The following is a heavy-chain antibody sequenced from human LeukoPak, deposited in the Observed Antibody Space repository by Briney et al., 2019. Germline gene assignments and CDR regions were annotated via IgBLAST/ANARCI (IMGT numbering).Heavy chain of an antibody. CDR1: GGSISSYY. CDR2: IYYSGST. J-gene: IGHJ3*02. Sequence: PSETLSLTCTVSGGSISSYYWSWIRQPPGKGLEWIGYIYYSGSTNYNPSLKSRVTISVDTSKNQFSLKLSSVTAADTAVYYCARAAQLTDAFDIWGHGTMVTVSS. D-gene: IGHD5-24*01. CDR3: ARAAQLTDAFDI. V-gene: IGHV4-59*01.